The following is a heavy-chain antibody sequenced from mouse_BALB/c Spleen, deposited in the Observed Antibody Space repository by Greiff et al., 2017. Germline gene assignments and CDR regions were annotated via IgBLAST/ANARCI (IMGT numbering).Heavy chain of an antibody. D-gene: IGHD2-1*01. J-gene: IGHJ4*01. CDR1: GFTFSSYG. V-gene: IGHV5-6*01. CDR3: ARHGYGNAMDY. CDR2: ISSGGSYT. Sequence: EVKLVESGGDLVKPGGSLKLSCAASGFTFSSYGMSWVRQTPDKRLEWVATISSGGSYTYYPDSVKGRFTISRDNAKNTLYLQMSSLKSEDTAMYYCARHGYGNAMDYWGQGTSVTVSS.